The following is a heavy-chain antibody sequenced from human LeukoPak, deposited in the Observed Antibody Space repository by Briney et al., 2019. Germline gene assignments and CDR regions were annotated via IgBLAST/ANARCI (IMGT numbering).Heavy chain of an antibody. CDR3: ARTAVFGVVTGFDY. D-gene: IGHD3-3*01. Sequence: GGSLRLSCAASGFTFSSYNMNWVRQSPGRGLEWVSSISSSSSCIYYADSVKGRFTISRDNAKSSLSLQMISLRAEDTAVYYCARTAVFGVVTGFDYWGQGTLVTVSS. CDR1: GFTFSSYN. CDR2: ISSSSSCI. V-gene: IGHV3-21*06. J-gene: IGHJ4*02.